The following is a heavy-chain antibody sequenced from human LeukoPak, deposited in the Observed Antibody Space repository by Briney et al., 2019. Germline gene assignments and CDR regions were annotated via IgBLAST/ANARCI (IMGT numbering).Heavy chain of an antibody. CDR2: IVVGSGNT. CDR3: ARALDALLRDAFDI. J-gene: IGHJ3*02. CDR1: GFTFTSSA. Sequence: SVKVSCKASGFTFTSSAVQWVRQARGQRLEWIGWIVVGSGNTNYAQKFQGRVTITADESTSTAYMELSSLRSEDTAVYYCARALDALLRDAFDIWGQGTMVTVSS. D-gene: IGHD1-26*01. V-gene: IGHV1-58*01.